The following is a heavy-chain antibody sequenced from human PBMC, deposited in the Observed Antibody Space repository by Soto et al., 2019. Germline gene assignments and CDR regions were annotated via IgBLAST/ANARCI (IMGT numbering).Heavy chain of an antibody. CDR2: IYSGGST. J-gene: IGHJ4*02. V-gene: IGHV3-66*01. CDR1: GFTVSSNY. D-gene: IGHD2-15*01. CDR3: ARDRAHYSSFDY. Sequence: EVQLVESGGGLVQPGGSLRLSCAASGFTVSSNYMSWVRQAPGKGLEWVSVIYSGGSTYYADSVNGRFTISRDNSKNTLYLQMNSLRAEDTAVYYWARDRAHYSSFDYWGQGTLVTVSS.